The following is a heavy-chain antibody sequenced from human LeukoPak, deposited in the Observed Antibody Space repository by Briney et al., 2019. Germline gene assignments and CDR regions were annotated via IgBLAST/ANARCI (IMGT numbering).Heavy chain of an antibody. CDR1: GGSISNYY. D-gene: IGHD3-10*01. V-gene: IGHV4-59*12. CDR2: VYYSGST. Sequence: SETLSLTCIVSGGSISNYYWHWLRQSPGKGLEWIGYVYYSGSTHHTPSLNSRITMSVDTTKNQVSLKLTSVTAADTAVYYCARGAGTYDPYYFDYWGQGTLVTVSS. CDR3: ARGAGTYDPYYFDY. J-gene: IGHJ4*02.